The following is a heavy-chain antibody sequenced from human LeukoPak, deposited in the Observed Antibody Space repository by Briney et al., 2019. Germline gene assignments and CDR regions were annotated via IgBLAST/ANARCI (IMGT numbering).Heavy chain of an antibody. CDR3: AKDRRRGYSYGYSRGLDDY. Sequence: SVKVSCKASGGTFSSYAISWVRQAPGQGLEWMGGIIPIFGTANYAQKFQGRVTITADESTSTAYMELSSLRSEDTAVYSCAKDRRRGYSYGYSRGLDDYWGQGTLVTVSS. J-gene: IGHJ4*02. V-gene: IGHV1-69*13. D-gene: IGHD5-18*01. CDR1: GGTFSSYA. CDR2: IIPIFGTA.